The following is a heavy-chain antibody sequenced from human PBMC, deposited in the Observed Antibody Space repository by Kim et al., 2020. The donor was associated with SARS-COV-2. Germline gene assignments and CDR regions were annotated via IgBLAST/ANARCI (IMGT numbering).Heavy chain of an antibody. CDR3: GSGDAFDI. J-gene: IGHJ3*02. Sequence: SGSTYHNPSLKSRVTISVDTSKNQFSLKLSSVTAADTAVYYCGSGDAFDIWGQGTMVTVSS. V-gene: IGHV4-30-2*04. CDR2: SGST.